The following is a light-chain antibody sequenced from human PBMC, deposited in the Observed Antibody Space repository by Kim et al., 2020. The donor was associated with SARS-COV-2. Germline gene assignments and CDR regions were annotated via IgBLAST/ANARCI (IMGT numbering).Light chain of an antibody. Sequence: SVKLTCTRSSGHSSYAIAWHQQQPEKGPRYLMKLNSDGSHSKGDGIPDRFSGSSSGAERYLTISSLQSEDEADYYCQTWGTGANWVFGGGTQLTVL. CDR2: LNSDGSH. V-gene: IGLV4-69*01. CDR3: QTWGTGANWV. J-gene: IGLJ3*02. CDR1: SGHSSYA.